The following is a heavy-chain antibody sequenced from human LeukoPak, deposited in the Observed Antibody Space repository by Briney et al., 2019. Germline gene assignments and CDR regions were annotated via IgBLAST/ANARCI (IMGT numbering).Heavy chain of an antibody. V-gene: IGHV3-30-3*01. CDR1: GFTFSSYA. Sequence: PGRSLRLSCAASGFTFSSYAMHWVRQAPGKGLEWVAVISYDGSNKYYAGSVKGRFTISRDNSKNTLYLQMNSLRAEDTAVYYCLVPAAIGYGMDVWGQGTTVTVSS. CDR2: ISYDGSNK. CDR3: LVPAAIGYGMDV. J-gene: IGHJ6*02. D-gene: IGHD2-2*02.